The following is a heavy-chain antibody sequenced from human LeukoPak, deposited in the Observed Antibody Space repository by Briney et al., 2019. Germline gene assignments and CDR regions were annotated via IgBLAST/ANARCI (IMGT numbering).Heavy chain of an antibody. V-gene: IGHV4-59*08. CDR1: GGSISNYY. CDR2: IYYSGST. D-gene: IGHD1-26*01. J-gene: IGHJ6*02. Sequence: PSETLSLTCTVSGGSISNYYWSWIRQPPGKGLEWIGYIYYSGSTNYNPSLKSRVTISVDTSKNQFSLRLSSVTAADTAIYYCARQSPGAKQGRLDVWGQGTTVTVSS. CDR3: ARQSPGAKQGRLDV.